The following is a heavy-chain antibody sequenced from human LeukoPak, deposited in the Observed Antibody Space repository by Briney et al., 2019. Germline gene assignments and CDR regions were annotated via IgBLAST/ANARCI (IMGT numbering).Heavy chain of an antibody. J-gene: IGHJ6*02. CDR1: GFTFSSYG. D-gene: IGHD2/OR15-2a*01. V-gene: IGHV3-33*01. Sequence: GGSLRLSCAASGFTFSSYGMHWVRQAPGKGLEWVAVIWYDGSNKYYADSVKGRFTISRDNSKNTLYLQMNSLRAEDTAVYYCARASMGIDVWGQGTTVTISS. CDR2: IWYDGSNK. CDR3: ARASMGIDV.